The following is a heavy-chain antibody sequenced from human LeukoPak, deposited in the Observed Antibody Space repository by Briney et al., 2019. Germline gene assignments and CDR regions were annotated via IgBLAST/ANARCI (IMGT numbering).Heavy chain of an antibody. D-gene: IGHD3-9*01. CDR1: GFAFSTSN. CDR3: AKDSDWANWFDP. J-gene: IGHJ5*02. CDR2: INSGITSI. Sequence: SGGSLRLSCAASGFAFSTSNMNWVRQAPGKGLEWVSHINSGITSIRYADSVKGRFTISRDNARNSLYLQMNSLRPEDTAVYYCAKDSDWANWFDPWGQGTLVIVS. V-gene: IGHV3-48*01.